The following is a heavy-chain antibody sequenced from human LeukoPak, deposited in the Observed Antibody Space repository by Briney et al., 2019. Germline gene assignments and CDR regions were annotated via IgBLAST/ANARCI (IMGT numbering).Heavy chain of an antibody. CDR2: INSDGSST. J-gene: IGHJ4*02. D-gene: IGHD3-22*01. V-gene: IGHV3-74*01. Sequence: PGGSLRLSCAASGFTFSSYWMHWVRQAPGKGLVWVSRINSDGSSTSYADSVKGRFTISRDNAKNTLYLQMNSLRAEDTAVYYCARAVEGYYDSSGYNLVHYWGQGTLATVSS. CDR1: GFTFSSYW. CDR3: ARAVEGYYDSSGYNLVHY.